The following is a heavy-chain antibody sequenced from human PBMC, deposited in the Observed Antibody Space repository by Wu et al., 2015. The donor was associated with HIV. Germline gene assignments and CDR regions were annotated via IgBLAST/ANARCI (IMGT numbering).Heavy chain of an antibody. J-gene: IGHJ4*02. V-gene: IGHV1-69*12. CDR2: IIPIFGTT. CDR3: AREIQLLYE. D-gene: IGHD3-16*01. Sequence: QVQLVQSGAEVKKPGSSVKVSCKSSGDTFSNYAINWVRQAPGQGLEWMGDIIPIFGTTNYAQSFKGRVTVSADASTRTAYMELRRLRSDDTAVYYCAREIQLLYEWGQGTLVTVSS. CDR1: GDTFSNYA.